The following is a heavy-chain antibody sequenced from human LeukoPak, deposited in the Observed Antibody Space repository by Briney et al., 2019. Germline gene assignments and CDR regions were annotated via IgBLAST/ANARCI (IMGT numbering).Heavy chain of an antibody. CDR3: AKAPVTTCGGAFCYPFAS. Sequence: PGGSLRLSCAASGFTFSNYAMSWVRQAPGKGLEWVSTISASGVSTYYADSVKGRFTISRDNSKNTLFLQMNSLRAEDTAVYSSAKAPVTTCGGAFCYPFASWGRGPLVTVS. V-gene: IGHV3-23*01. D-gene: IGHD2-21*01. CDR2: ISASGVST. CDR1: GFTFSNYA. J-gene: IGHJ1*01.